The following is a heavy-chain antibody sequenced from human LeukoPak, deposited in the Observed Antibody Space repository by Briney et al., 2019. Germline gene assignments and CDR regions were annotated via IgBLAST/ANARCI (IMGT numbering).Heavy chain of an antibody. V-gene: IGHV4-39*01. D-gene: IGHD3-3*01. CDR1: GGSISSSSYY. Sequence: PSETLSLTCAVSGGSISSSSYYWGWIRQPPGKGLEWIGSIYYSGSIYYNPSLKGRLTISVVTSKNQFSLKLSSVTAADTAVYYCARSILEWLLSAFDPWGQGTLVTVSS. CDR3: ARSILEWLLSAFDP. CDR2: IYYSGSI. J-gene: IGHJ5*02.